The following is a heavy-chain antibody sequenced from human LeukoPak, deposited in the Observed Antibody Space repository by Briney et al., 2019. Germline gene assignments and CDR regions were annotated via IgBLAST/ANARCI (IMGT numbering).Heavy chain of an antibody. V-gene: IGHV4-38-2*02. Sequence: SETLSLTCTVSGYSISSGYYWGWIRQPPGKGLEWIGSIYHSGSTYYNPSLKSRVTISVDTSKNQFSLKLSSVTAADTAVYYRARDKIVVDPSWFDPWGQGTLVTVSS. CDR3: ARDKIVVDPSWFDP. J-gene: IGHJ5*02. CDR1: GYSISSGYY. CDR2: IYHSGST. D-gene: IGHD3-22*01.